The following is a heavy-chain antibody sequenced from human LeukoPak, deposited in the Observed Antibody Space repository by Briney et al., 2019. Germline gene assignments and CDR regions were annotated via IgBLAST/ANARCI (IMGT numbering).Heavy chain of an antibody. D-gene: IGHD2-2*01. V-gene: IGHV4-59*01. Sequence: SETLSLTCTVSGGSISSYYWSWIRQPPGKGLEWIGYIYYSGSTSYNPSLKSRVTISVDTSKNQFSLKLSSVTAADTAVYYCARGSCSSTSCYHFDYWGQGTLVTVSS. J-gene: IGHJ4*02. CDR2: IYYSGST. CDR3: ARGSCSSTSCYHFDY. CDR1: GGSISSYY.